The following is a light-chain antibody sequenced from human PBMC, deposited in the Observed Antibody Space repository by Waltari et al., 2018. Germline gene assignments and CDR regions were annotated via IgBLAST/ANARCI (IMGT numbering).Light chain of an antibody. CDR1: QSVSSY. CDR2: GAS. V-gene: IGKV3-11*01. CDR3: QQRSNWPLT. Sequence: EIVLTQSPDTLSLSPGERATLSCRASQSVSSYLAWYQQKRGQAPRLLIYGASNRATGIPARFSCSGSGTYFTLTISTLEPEDFAVYYCQQRSNWPLTFGGGTKVEIK. J-gene: IGKJ4*01.